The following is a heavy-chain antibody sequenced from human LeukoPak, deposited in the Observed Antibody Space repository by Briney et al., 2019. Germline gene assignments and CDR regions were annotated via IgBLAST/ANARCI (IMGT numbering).Heavy chain of an antibody. CDR3: VRNYYAPDYYYMDV. CDR1: GFTFSSYA. CDR2: ISSSGGST. J-gene: IGHJ6*03. D-gene: IGHD1-26*01. V-gene: IGHV3-64*01. Sequence: GGSLRLSCAASGFTFSSYAMHWVRQAPGKGLDYVSAISSSGGSTYYANSVKGRFTISRDNSKNTLYLQMGSLRTEDMAVYYCVRNYYAPDYYYMDVWGKGTTVTISS.